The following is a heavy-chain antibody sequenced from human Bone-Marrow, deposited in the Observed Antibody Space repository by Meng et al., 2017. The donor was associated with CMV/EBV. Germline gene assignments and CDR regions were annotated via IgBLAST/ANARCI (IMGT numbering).Heavy chain of an antibody. CDR1: GGSISSSSYY. J-gene: IGHJ5*02. D-gene: IGHD2-2*02. V-gene: IGHV4-39*06. CDR2: IYYSGST. CDR3: ARDASYCSSTSCYMGRYNWFDP. Sequence: SETLSLTCTVSGGSISSSSYYWGWIRQPPGKGLEWIGSIYYSGSTYYNPSLKSRVTISVDTSKNQFPLKLSSVTAADTAVYYCARDASYCSSTSCYMGRYNWFDPWGQGTLVTVSS.